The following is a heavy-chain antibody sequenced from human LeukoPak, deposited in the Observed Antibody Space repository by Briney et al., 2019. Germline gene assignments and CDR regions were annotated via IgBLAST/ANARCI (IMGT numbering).Heavy chain of an antibody. CDR1: GGTFSSYA. V-gene: IGHV1-69*05. CDR3: ASSGDDILTPMNAFDI. D-gene: IGHD3-9*01. Sequence: GSSVKVSCKASGGTFSSYAISWVRQAPGQGLEWMGRIIPIFGTANYAQKFQGRVTITTDESTSTAYMELSSLRSEDTAVYYCASSGDDILTPMNAFDIWGQGTMVTDSS. J-gene: IGHJ3*02. CDR2: IIPIFGTA.